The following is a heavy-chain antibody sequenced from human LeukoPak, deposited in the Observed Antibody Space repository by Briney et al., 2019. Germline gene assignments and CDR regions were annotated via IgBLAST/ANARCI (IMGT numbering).Heavy chain of an antibody. CDR2: ISAYNGNT. D-gene: IGHD3-9*01. V-gene: IGHV1-18*01. CDR3: ARDSPPRYSLYYSDGMDV. CDR1: GYTFTSYV. J-gene: IGHJ6*02. Sequence: GASVKVSSQASGYTFTSYVISGVRQAAGRGLEGMGWISAYNGNTNYAQKLQGRATMTTDTSTSTAYMEQRRPRSDDTAVYYCARDSPPRYSLYYSDGMDVWGQGTTVTVSS.